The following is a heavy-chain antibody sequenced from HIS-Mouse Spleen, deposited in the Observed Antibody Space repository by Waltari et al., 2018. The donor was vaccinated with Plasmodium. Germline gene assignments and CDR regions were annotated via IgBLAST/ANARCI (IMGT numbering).Heavy chain of an antibody. CDR1: GGSFSGYY. CDR2: INHSGST. J-gene: IGHJ4*02. D-gene: IGHD2-15*01. V-gene: IGHV4-34*01. Sequence: QVQLQQWGAGLLKPSETLSLTCAVYGGSFSGYYWSWIRQPPGKGLEWIGEINHSGSTNYTPSLKSRVTISVDTSKIQFSLKLSSVTAADTAVYYCARLVVVASKDSYWGQGTLVTVSS. CDR3: ARLVVVASKDSY.